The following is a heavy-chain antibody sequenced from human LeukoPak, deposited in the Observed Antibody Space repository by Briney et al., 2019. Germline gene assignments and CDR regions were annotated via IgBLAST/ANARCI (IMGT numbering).Heavy chain of an antibody. CDR3: ARSLTTLTYEGY. Sequence: GGSLRLSCAASGFTFSSYMMNWVRQAPGKGLEWVSSINSGSTYTYYTESVKGRFTVSRDDAKNSLFLQMNSLRAEDTAIYYCARSLTTLTYEGYWGQGTLVTVSS. D-gene: IGHD1-1*01. CDR2: INSGSTYT. CDR1: GFTFSSYM. V-gene: IGHV3-21*01. J-gene: IGHJ4*02.